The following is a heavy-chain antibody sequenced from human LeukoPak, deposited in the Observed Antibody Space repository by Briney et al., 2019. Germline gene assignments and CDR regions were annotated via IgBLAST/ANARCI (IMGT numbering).Heavy chain of an antibody. V-gene: IGHV3-48*01. CDR2: ISSSSSTI. CDR1: GFTFSSYS. J-gene: IGHJ4*02. CDR3: ARGDFWSGSSPYYFDY. Sequence: GGSLRLSCAASGFTFSSYSMNWVRQAPGKGLEWVSYISSSSSTIYYADSVKGRFTISRDNAKNSLYLQMNSLRAEDTAVYYCARGDFWSGSSPYYFDYWGQGTLVTVSS. D-gene: IGHD3-3*01.